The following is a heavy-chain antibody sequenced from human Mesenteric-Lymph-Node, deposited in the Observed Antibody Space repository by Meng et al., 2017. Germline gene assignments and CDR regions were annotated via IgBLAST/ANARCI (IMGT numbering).Heavy chain of an antibody. Sequence: EGPLVGFGGSLVQPGGPLRLSCAASEFTFSNYPMSWVRQATGKGLEWVSAISARGDSTYYADSVKGRFTISRDNSKNTLFLQMNSLRAEDTAVYYCARESVTGKNWGQGTLVTVSS. CDR1: EFTFSNYP. D-gene: IGHD7-27*01. CDR3: ARESVTGKN. CDR2: ISARGDST. J-gene: IGHJ1*01. V-gene: IGHV3-23*04.